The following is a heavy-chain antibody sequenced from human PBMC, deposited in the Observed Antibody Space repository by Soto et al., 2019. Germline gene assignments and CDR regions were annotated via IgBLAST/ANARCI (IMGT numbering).Heavy chain of an antibody. CDR1: GYTFTSYG. CDR3: ARVHSSGWYTIDY. V-gene: IGHV1-18*01. D-gene: IGHD6-19*01. J-gene: IGHJ4*02. Sequence: ASVKVSCKASGYTFTSYGISGVLQSPLQGLEWMGWISAYNGNTNYAQKLQGRVTMTTDTSTSTAYMELRSLRSDDTAVYYCARVHSSGWYTIDYWGQGTLVTVSS. CDR2: ISAYNGNT.